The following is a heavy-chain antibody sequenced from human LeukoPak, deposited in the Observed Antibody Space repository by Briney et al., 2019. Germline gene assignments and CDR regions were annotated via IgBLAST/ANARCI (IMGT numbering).Heavy chain of an antibody. J-gene: IGHJ4*02. CDR1: GGSISSYY. CDR3: ARELIGVAGFDY. D-gene: IGHD6-19*01. CDR2: IYYSGST. Sequence: PPETLSLTCTVSGGSISSYYWSWIRQPPGKGLEWIGYIYYSGSTNYNPSLKSRVTISVDTSKNQFSLKLSSVTAADTALYYCARELIGVAGFDYWGQGILVTVSS. V-gene: IGHV4-59*12.